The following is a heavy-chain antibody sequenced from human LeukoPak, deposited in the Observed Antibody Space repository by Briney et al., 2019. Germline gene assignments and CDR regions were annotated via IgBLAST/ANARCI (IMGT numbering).Heavy chain of an antibody. V-gene: IGHV4-4*07. Sequence: SETLSLTCTVSGGSISSYYWSWIRQPAGKGLEWVGRIYTSGSTNYNASLKSRVTISVDTSKNQFSLKLSSVTAADTAVYYCARSRYSYGSYYYYMDVWGKGTTVTVSS. CDR1: GGSISSYY. J-gene: IGHJ6*03. CDR3: ARSRYSYGSYYYYMDV. D-gene: IGHD5-18*01. CDR2: IYTSGST.